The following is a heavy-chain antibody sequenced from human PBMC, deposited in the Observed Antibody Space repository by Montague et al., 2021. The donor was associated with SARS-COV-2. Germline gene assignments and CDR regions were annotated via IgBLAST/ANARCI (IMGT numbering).Heavy chain of an antibody. Sequence: SETLSLTCAAYGGSFSDYYWSWIRQSPGKGLEWIGEINHIGTTNYNPSLKSRVSISKDTSKNQISLKLSSVTAADTAVYYCARWGLRVATTETYYYFGMDVWGQGTTVTVSS. J-gene: IGHJ6*02. CDR3: ARWGLRVATTETYYYFGMDV. V-gene: IGHV4-34*01. D-gene: IGHD5-12*01. CDR1: GGSFSDYY. CDR2: INHIGTT.